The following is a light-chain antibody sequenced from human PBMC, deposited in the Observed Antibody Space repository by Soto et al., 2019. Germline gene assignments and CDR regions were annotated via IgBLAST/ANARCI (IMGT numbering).Light chain of an antibody. V-gene: IGLV7-46*01. CDR2: DTT. J-gene: IGLJ2*01. CDR1: TGAVTSGHY. CDR3: LLSYSGARV. Sequence: QAVVTQEPSLTVSPGGTVTLTCGSSTGAVTSGHYPYWFQQKPAQAPRTLIYDTTNKHSWTPARFSGSLLGGKAALTLSGAQPEDEADYYRLLSYSGARVFGGGTKLTVL.